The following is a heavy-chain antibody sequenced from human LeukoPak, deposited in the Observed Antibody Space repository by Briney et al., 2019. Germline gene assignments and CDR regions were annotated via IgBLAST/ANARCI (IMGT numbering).Heavy chain of an antibody. Sequence: PGGSLRLSCVASGFTFSSYWMHWVRQVPGKGLVWVSRIKSDGSSTSYAGSVKGRFTISRDNAKNSLYLQMNSLRAEDTAVYYCASQATTADWGQGTLVTVSS. CDR1: GFTFSSYW. CDR3: ASQATTAD. D-gene: IGHD1-26*01. V-gene: IGHV3-74*01. CDR2: IKSDGSST. J-gene: IGHJ4*02.